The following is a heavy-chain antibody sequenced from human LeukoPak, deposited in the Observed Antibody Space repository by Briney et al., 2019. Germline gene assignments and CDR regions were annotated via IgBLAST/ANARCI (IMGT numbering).Heavy chain of an antibody. D-gene: IGHD2-15*01. CDR2: INSDGSST. Sequence: GGSLRLSCAASGFTFSSYAMSWVRQAPGKGLVWVSRINSDGSSTSYADSVKGRFTMSRDNAKNSLYLQMNSLRAEDTAVYYCARPVVAATTPDTFDIWGQGTMVTVSS. CDR3: ARPVVAATTPDTFDI. J-gene: IGHJ3*02. V-gene: IGHV3-74*01. CDR1: GFTFSSYA.